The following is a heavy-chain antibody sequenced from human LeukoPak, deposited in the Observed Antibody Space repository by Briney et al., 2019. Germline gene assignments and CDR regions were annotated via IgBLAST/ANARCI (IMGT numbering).Heavy chain of an antibody. J-gene: IGHJ4*02. CDR1: GFTFSSYS. Sequence: PGGSLTLSCAASGFTFSSYSRNWIRQAPGKGLEWVSSISSSSSYIYYADSEKGRFTISRDNAKNSLYLQMNSLRAEDTAVYYCARDYCSGGSCYPYFDYWGQGTLVTVSS. CDR3: ARDYCSGGSCYPYFDY. CDR2: ISSSSSYI. D-gene: IGHD2-15*01. V-gene: IGHV3-21*01.